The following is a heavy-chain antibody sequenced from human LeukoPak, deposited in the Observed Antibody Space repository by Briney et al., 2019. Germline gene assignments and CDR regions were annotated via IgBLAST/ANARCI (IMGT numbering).Heavy chain of an antibody. CDR2: IRSKANSYAT. CDR1: GFTFSGSA. CDR3: ARGRMSIAAAGTSDAFDI. D-gene: IGHD6-13*01. Sequence: GGSLRLSCAASGFTFSGSAMHWVRQASGKGLEWVGRIRSKANSYATAYAASVKGRFTISRDDSKNTAYLQMNSLKTEDTAVYYCARGRMSIAAAGTSDAFDIWGQGTMVTVSS. V-gene: IGHV3-73*01. J-gene: IGHJ3*02.